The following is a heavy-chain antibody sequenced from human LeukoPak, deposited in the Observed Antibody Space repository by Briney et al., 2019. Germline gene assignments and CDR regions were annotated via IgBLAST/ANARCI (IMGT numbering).Heavy chain of an antibody. D-gene: IGHD1-26*01. Sequence: PGGPLKPPVEASGFPSRGNHMSGAGQAPGKGLGWGPVIYSGGGTYYADSVKGRITISRDNSKNTLYLQMNSLRAEETAVYYCARAEYSGNYPFDSWGQGTMVTVSS. J-gene: IGHJ4*02. CDR1: GFPSRGNH. V-gene: IGHV3-53*01. CDR2: IYSGGGT. CDR3: ARAEYSGNYPFDS.